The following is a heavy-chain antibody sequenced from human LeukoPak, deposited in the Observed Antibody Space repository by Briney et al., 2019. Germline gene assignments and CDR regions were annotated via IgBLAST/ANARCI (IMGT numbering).Heavy chain of an antibody. Sequence: GGSLRLSCAASGFTFSSYVMHWVRQAPGKGLEWVAIISYDGSNEYYADSVKGRFTISRDNSKNTLYLQMNSLRAEDTAVYYCARVRSSGWYWNRYYFDYWGQGTLVTVSS. D-gene: IGHD6-19*01. J-gene: IGHJ4*02. V-gene: IGHV3-30*04. CDR3: ARVRSSGWYWNRYYFDY. CDR1: GFTFSSYV. CDR2: ISYDGSNE.